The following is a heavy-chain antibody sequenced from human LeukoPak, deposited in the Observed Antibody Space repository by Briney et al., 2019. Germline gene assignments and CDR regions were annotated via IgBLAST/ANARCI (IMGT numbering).Heavy chain of an antibody. D-gene: IGHD6-13*01. Sequence: KPSETLSLTCTDSGGSLSSYYWSWIRQPPGKGLEWIGYIYYSGSTNYNPSLKSRVTISVDTSKNQFSLKLSSVTAADTAVYYCAAGIAAAATDFDQCGQGTLVTVSS. CDR3: AAGIAAAATDFDQ. J-gene: IGHJ4*02. CDR1: GGSLSSYY. V-gene: IGHV4-59*08. CDR2: IYYSGST.